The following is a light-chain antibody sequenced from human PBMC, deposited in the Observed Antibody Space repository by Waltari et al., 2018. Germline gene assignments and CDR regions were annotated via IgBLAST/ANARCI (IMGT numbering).Light chain of an antibody. V-gene: IGKV1-33*01. CDR2: DAS. Sequence: DIQMTQSPSSLSASVADRVTITCQASHHISNYLNWYQQKPGKAPKLLIYDASNLETGVPSRFSGSGSGTDFSFTISSLQPEDIATYYCQQFDNLVYTFGQGTKLEIK. CDR3: QQFDNLVYT. CDR1: HHISNY. J-gene: IGKJ2*01.